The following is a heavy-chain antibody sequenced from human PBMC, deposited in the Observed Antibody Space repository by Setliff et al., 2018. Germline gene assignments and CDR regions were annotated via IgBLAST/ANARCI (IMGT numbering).Heavy chain of an antibody. J-gene: IGHJ4*02. Sequence: GGSLRLSCAASGFTFDEYAMHWVRQAPGKGLEWVSLISWDGGSTYYADSVKGRFTISRDNSKNSLYLHMNSLRTEDTAFYFCAKGEEPIVVVTSLDYWGQGTLVTVS. CDR2: ISWDGGST. CDR1: GFTFDEYA. D-gene: IGHD2-21*02. V-gene: IGHV3-43D*03. CDR3: AKGEEPIVVVTSLDY.